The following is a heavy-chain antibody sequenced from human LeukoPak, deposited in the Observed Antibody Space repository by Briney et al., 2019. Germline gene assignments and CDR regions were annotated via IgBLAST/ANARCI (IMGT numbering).Heavy chain of an antibody. CDR3: AKGITLIVVVIFDY. J-gene: IGHJ4*02. CDR2: ISGSGGST. Sequence: GGSLRLSRAASRFSFSSYAMSWVRQAPGKGLEWVSGISGSGGSTYYAASAKGRFTISRTNSKNTFYLQMNRLRAEDTAVYYCAKGITLIVVVIFDYWGQGTLVNVFS. V-gene: IGHV3-23*01. D-gene: IGHD3-22*01. CDR1: RFSFSSYA.